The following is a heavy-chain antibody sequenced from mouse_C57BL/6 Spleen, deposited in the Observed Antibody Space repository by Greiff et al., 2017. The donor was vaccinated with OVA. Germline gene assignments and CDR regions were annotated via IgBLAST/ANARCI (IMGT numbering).Heavy chain of an antibody. CDR2: IWSDGST. J-gene: IGHJ4*01. CDR1: GFSLTSYG. Sequence: QVQLKESGPGLVAPSQSLSITCTVSGFSLTSYGVHWVRQPPGKGLEWLVVIWSDGSTTYNSALKSRLSISKDNSKSHVFLKMNILQTYDTAMYYCARAIYDDYEGAMGDWGQRASVTVAS. D-gene: IGHD2-4*01. CDR3: ARAIYDDYEGAMGD. V-gene: IGHV2-6*03.